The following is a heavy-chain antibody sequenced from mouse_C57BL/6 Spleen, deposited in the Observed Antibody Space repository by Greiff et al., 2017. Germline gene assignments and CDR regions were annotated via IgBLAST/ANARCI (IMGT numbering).Heavy chain of an antibody. J-gene: IGHJ2*01. V-gene: IGHV5-6*01. D-gene: IGHD1-1*01. CDR2: ISSGGSYT. CDR1: GFTFSSYG. CDR3: ARPFITTVVAPFDY. Sequence: EVKLMESGGDLVKPGGSLKLSCAASGFTFSSYGMSWVRQTPDKRLEWVATISSGGSYTYYPDSVKGRFTISRDNAKNTLYLPMSSLKSEDTAVYYCARPFITTVVAPFDYWGQGTTLTVSS.